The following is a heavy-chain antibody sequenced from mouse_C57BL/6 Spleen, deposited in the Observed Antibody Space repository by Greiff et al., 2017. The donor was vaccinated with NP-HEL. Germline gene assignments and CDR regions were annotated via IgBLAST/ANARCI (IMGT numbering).Heavy chain of an antibody. Sequence: VQRVESGAELVRPGTSVKVSCKASGYAFTNYLIEWVKQRPGQGLEWIGVINPGSGGTNYNEKFKGKATLTADKSSSTAYMQLSSLTSEDSAVYFCARDYGSLYAMDYWGQGTSVTVSS. D-gene: IGHD1-1*01. V-gene: IGHV1-54*01. CDR3: ARDYGSLYAMDY. CDR1: GYAFTNYL. J-gene: IGHJ4*01. CDR2: INPGSGGT.